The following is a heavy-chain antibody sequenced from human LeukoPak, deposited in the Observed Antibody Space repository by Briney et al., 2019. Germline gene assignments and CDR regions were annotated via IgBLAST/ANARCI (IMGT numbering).Heavy chain of an antibody. CDR3: ARGNPPLTWVY. D-gene: IGHD7-27*01. V-gene: IGHV1-8*01. CDR2: MNPNSGNT. CDR1: GYTFTSYD. J-gene: IGHJ4*02. Sequence: GASVKVSCKASGYTFTSYDINLVRQATGQGLEWMGWMNPNSGNTGYAKKFQAKVTTTKNTSISTAYMKLPSLRSEDTAVYYCARGNPPLTWVYWGQGTLVTVSS.